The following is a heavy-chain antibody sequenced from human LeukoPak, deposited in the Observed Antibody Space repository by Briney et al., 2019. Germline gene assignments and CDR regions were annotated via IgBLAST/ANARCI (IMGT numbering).Heavy chain of an antibody. CDR3: ARGVYGDYAYYTDV. V-gene: IGHV1-69*05. J-gene: IGHJ6*03. Sequence: SVKVSCKASGGTFISYAISWVRQAPGQGLEWMGGIIPIFGTANYAQKFQGRVTITTDESTSTAYMELSSLRSDDTAVYYCARGVYGDYAYYTDVWGKGTTVTVSS. CDR1: GGTFISYA. CDR2: IIPIFGTA. D-gene: IGHD4-17*01.